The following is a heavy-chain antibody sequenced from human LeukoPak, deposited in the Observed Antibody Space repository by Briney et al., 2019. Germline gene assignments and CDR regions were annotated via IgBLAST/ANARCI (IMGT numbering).Heavy chain of an antibody. CDR3: AKDYYPREGGATVNDY. V-gene: IGHV3-23*01. J-gene: IGHJ4*02. CDR2: ISGSGGST. D-gene: IGHD1-26*01. Sequence: QSGGSLRLSCAASGFTFSSYAMSWVRQAPGKGLEWVSAISGSGGSTYYADSVKGQFTISRDNSKNTLYLQMNSLRAEDTAVYYCAKDYYPREGGATVNDYWGQGTLVTVSS. CDR1: GFTFSSYA.